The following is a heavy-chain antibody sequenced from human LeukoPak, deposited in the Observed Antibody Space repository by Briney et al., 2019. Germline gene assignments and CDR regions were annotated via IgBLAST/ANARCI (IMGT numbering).Heavy chain of an antibody. CDR2: IKSGTDGGAI. CDR3: ADLGNYAVG. D-gene: IGHD1-7*01. CDR1: GFTFRNAW. V-gene: IGHV3-15*01. Sequence: PGGSLRLSCATSGFTFRNAWMSWVRQAPGKGLEWVGRIKSGTDGGAIEYAAPVKGRFTISRDDSRNTLYLQINSLKTEDTAVYYCADLGNYAVGWGQGTLVAVSS. J-gene: IGHJ4*02.